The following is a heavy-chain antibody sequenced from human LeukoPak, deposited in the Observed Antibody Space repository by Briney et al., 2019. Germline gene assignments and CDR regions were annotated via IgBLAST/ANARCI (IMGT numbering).Heavy chain of an antibody. CDR1: GFTFGDYA. Sequence: GGSLRLSCTASGFTFGDYAMSRFRQAPGKGLEWVGFIRSKAYGGTTEYAASVKGRFTISRDDSKSIAYLQMNSLKTEDTAVYYCTRGIGEMATIGAFDIWGQGTMVTVSS. CDR2: IRSKAYGGTT. V-gene: IGHV3-49*03. D-gene: IGHD5-24*01. CDR3: TRGIGEMATIGAFDI. J-gene: IGHJ3*02.